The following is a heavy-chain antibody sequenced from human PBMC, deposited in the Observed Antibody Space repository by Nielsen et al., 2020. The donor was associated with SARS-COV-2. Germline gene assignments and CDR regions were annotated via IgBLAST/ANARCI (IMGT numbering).Heavy chain of an antibody. D-gene: IGHD5-18*01. CDR1: EFTFTGYG. CDR3: ARGPLYSYGDY. V-gene: IGHV3-48*01. CDR2: ISSSGGTI. J-gene: IGHJ4*02. Sequence: GGSLRLSCAASEFTFTGYGMNWVRQAPGKGLEWVSYISSSGGTIYYSDSVKGRFTISRDNAKNSLYLQMNSLRAEDTAVYYCARGPLYSYGDYWGQGTLVTVSS.